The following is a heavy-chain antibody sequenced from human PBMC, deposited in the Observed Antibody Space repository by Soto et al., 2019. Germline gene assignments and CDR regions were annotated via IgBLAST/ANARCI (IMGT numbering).Heavy chain of an antibody. Sequence: SETLXLPCPVSCVSIISYYWSWIRQPPGKGHEWIGYIYYSGSNNYNPSLKSRVTISVDTSKNQFSLKLSSVTAADTAVYYCERARTYDFWSGYAYYFDYWGQGTMVTVSS. D-gene: IGHD3-3*01. CDR3: ERARTYDFWSGYAYYFDY. CDR1: CVSIISYY. V-gene: IGHV4-59*01. CDR2: IYYSGSN. J-gene: IGHJ4*02.